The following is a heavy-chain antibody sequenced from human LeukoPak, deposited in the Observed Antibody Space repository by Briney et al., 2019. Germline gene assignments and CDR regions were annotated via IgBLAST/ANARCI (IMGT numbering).Heavy chain of an antibody. V-gene: IGHV5-51*01. CDR3: ARRDTSGSLFWFDP. Sequence: GESLKISCQGSGYSFSHHWIAWVRKMPGKGLEWMVMMYPGDSDTRYSPSFQGQVTISVDKSISTAYLQWNSLKASDTGMYYCARRDTSGSLFWFDPWGQGTLVTVSS. D-gene: IGHD3-10*01. CDR1: GYSFSHHW. J-gene: IGHJ5*02. CDR2: MYPGDSDT.